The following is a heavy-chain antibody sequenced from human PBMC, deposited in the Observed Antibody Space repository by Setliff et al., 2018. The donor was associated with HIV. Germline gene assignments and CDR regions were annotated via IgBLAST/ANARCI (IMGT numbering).Heavy chain of an antibody. Sequence: GGSLRLSCAASGFTFTAHGMHWVRQAPDKGLEWVAFINYDENSEYYADSVKGRVTISRDNFRNTVDLQMNNLRGEDTAVYYCVRAEGVAGGGYSHGSFDEWGQGTLVTVSS. J-gene: IGHJ4*02. CDR1: GFTFTAHG. V-gene: IGHV3-30*02. D-gene: IGHD5-18*01. CDR2: INYDENSE. CDR3: VRAEGVAGGGYSHGSFDE.